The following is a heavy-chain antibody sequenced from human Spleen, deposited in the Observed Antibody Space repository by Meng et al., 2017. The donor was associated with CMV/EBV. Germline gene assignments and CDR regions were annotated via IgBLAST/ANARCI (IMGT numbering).Heavy chain of an antibody. CDR1: GFTFSSYA. Sequence: GESLKISCAASGFTFSSYAMHWVRQAPGKGLEWVAFIRIDGTYKYYADSVKGRFTISRDNFKNTLYVQMNSLRAEDTAVYYCAKDLGRWELLTDYWGQGTLVTVSS. CDR2: IRIDGTYK. D-gene: IGHD1-26*01. V-gene: IGHV3-30*02. CDR3: AKDLGRWELLTDY. J-gene: IGHJ4*02.